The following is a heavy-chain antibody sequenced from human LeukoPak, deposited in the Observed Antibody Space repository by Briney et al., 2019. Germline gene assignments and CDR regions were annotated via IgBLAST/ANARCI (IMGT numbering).Heavy chain of an antibody. Sequence: GGSLRLFWAASGLIFSSYAMTWVRQAPGKGLEWVSSFGLYGGTTHYADSVKGRFTISRDNSKNTLYLQMTSLRADDTAVYYCVKDSSTTSWYFAFDVWGQGTMVAVSS. V-gene: IGHV3-23*01. J-gene: IGHJ3*01. CDR2: FGLYGGTT. CDR1: GLIFSSYA. CDR3: VKDSSTTSWYFAFDV. D-gene: IGHD2-2*01.